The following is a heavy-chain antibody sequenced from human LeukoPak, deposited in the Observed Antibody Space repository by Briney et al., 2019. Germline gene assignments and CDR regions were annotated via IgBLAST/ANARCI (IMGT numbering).Heavy chain of an antibody. J-gene: IGHJ6*03. CDR2: IYTSGST. CDR3: ARTVKRYYYYYYMDV. CDR1: GGSISSGGYY. Sequence: SQTLSLTCSVSGGSISSGGYYWSWIRQPAGKGLEWIWRIYTSGSTNYNPSLKSRVTISVDTSKNQFSLKLSSVTAADTAVYYCARTVKRYYYYYYMDVWGKGTTVTVSS. D-gene: IGHD1-1*01. V-gene: IGHV4-61*02.